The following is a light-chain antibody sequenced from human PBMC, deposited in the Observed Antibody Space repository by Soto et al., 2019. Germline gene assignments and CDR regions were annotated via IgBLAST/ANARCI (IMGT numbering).Light chain of an antibody. CDR3: CSDAGSSTLV. V-gene: IGLV2-23*02. Sequence: QSALTQPASVSGSPGQSITISCTGTSSDVGSYNLVSWYQQHPGKAPKLMIYEVSKRPSGVSNRFSGSKSGNTASLTISGMQAEDGADYYCCSDAGSSTLVFGGGTKLTVL. J-gene: IGLJ2*01. CDR2: EVS. CDR1: SSDVGSYNL.